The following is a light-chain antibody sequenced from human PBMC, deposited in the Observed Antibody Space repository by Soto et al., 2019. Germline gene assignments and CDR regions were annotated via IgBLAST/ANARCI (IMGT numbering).Light chain of an antibody. CDR1: SSNIGSHS. Sequence: QPVLTQPPSASGTPGQTIVISCSGSSSNIGSHSVVWYQHLPGTAPKRLIYSLNQRPSGVADRFSGSRSGTSASLAISGLQSEDEADYYCSVWDDSLNAYVFGPGTKLTVL. J-gene: IGLJ1*01. V-gene: IGLV1-44*01. CDR3: SVWDDSLNAYV. CDR2: SLN.